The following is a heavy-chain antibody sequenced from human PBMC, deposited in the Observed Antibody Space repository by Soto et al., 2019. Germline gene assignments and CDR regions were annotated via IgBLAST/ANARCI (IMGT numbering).Heavy chain of an antibody. CDR2: ISGSGGST. CDR1: GFTFSSYA. CDR3: AKSTGYSSSWYYFDY. J-gene: IGHJ4*02. V-gene: IGHV3-23*01. D-gene: IGHD6-13*01. Sequence: GGSLRLSCAASGFTFSSYAMSWVRQAPGKGLEWVSAISGSGGSTYYADSVKGRFTISRDNSKNTLYLQMNSLRAEDTAVYYCAKSTGYSSSWYYFDYWGQGTLVTVSS.